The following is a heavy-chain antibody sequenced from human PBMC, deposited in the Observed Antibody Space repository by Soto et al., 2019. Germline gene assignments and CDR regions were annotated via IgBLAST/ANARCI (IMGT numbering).Heavy chain of an antibody. CDR3: ARAWYYDFWSGYYGPTSDYYGMDV. J-gene: IGHJ6*02. D-gene: IGHD3-3*01. CDR2: INPNSGGT. V-gene: IGHV1-2*04. CDR1: GYTFTGYY. Sequence: ASVKVSFKAAGYTFTGYYMHCVRQAPGQGLEWMGWINPNSGGTNYAQKFQGWVTMTRDTSISTAYMELSRLRSDDTAVYYCARAWYYDFWSGYYGPTSDYYGMDVWGQGTTVTVSS.